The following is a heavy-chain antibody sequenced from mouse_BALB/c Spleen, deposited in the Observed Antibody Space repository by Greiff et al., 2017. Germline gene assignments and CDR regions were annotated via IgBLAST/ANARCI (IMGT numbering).Heavy chain of an antibody. V-gene: IGHV5-6*01. CDR1: GFTFSSYG. Sequence: EVKVVESGGDLVKPGGSLKLSCAASGFTFSSYGMSWVRQTPDKRLEWVATISSGGSYTYYPDSVKGRFTISRDNAKNTLYLQMSSLKSEDTAMYYCARLIYDGYFYFDYWGQGTTLTVSS. CDR3: ARLIYDGYFYFDY. J-gene: IGHJ2*01. CDR2: ISSGGSYT. D-gene: IGHD2-3*01.